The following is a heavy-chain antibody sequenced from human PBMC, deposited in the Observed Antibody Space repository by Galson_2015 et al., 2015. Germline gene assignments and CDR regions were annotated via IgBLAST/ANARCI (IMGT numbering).Heavy chain of an antibody. Sequence: SLRLSCAASGFTFSSYAMSWVRQAPGKGLEWVSTISVSGLSTYYADSVKGRFTVSRDHSKSTLYLQMNSPRAEDTAVYYCVKDLASSGAIWGQGTMVTVSS. CDR3: VKDLASSGAI. V-gene: IGHV3-23*01. CDR2: ISVSGLST. CDR1: GFTFSSYA. J-gene: IGHJ3*02. D-gene: IGHD6-19*01.